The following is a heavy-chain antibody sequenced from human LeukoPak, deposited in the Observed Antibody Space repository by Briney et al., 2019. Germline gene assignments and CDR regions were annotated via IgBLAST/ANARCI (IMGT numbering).Heavy chain of an antibody. J-gene: IGHJ4*02. CDR2: INPNSGGT. V-gene: IGHV1-2*02. Sequence: ASVKVSCKASGYTFTGYYMHWVRQAPGQGLEWMGWINPNSGGTNNAQKFQGRVTMTRDTSISTAYMELSRLRSDDTAVYYCARDGGVLWFGELSPSDYWGQGTLVTVSS. D-gene: IGHD3-10*01. CDR3: ARDGGVLWFGELSPSDY. CDR1: GYTFTGYY.